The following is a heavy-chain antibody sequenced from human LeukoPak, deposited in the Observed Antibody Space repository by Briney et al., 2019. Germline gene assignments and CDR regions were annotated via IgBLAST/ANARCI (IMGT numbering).Heavy chain of an antibody. CDR3: AKDPGDFWSGSGGGY. CDR1: GFTFSSYA. Sequence: GGSLRLSCAASGFTFSSYAMSWVRQAPGRGLEWVSAISGSGGSTYYADSVKGRFTISRDNSKNTLYLQMNSLRAEDTAVYYCAKDPGDFWSGSGGGYWGQGSLVTVSS. D-gene: IGHD3-3*01. J-gene: IGHJ4*02. CDR2: ISGSGGST. V-gene: IGHV3-23*01.